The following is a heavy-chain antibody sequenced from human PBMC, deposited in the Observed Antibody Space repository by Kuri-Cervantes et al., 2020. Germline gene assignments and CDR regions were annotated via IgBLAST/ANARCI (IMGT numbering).Heavy chain of an antibody. CDR3: ARDQWLDPYYYYGMDV. J-gene: IGHJ6*02. Sequence: SLKISCAASGFTFDDYAMHWVRQAPGKGLEWVSGISWNSGSIGYADSVKGRFTISRDNSKNTLYLQMNSLRAEDTAVYYCARDQWLDPYYYYGMDVWGQGTTVTVSS. V-gene: IGHV3-9*01. D-gene: IGHD6-19*01. CDR2: ISWNSGSI. CDR1: GFTFDDYA.